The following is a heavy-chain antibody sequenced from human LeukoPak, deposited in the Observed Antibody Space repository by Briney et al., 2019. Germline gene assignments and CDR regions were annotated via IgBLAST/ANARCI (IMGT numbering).Heavy chain of an antibody. Sequence: NASETLSLTCAVSGYSISSGYYWGWIRQPPGRGLEWIGSIYHSGRTYYNPSLKSRVTISVDTSKNQFSLKLSSVTAADTAVYYCARSGYCSGGSCYPEDYFVYTGQGTLVTVSS. J-gene: IGHJ4*02. CDR2: IYHSGRT. CDR1: GYSISSGYY. CDR3: ARSGYCSGGSCYPEDYFVY. D-gene: IGHD2-15*01. V-gene: IGHV4-38-2*01.